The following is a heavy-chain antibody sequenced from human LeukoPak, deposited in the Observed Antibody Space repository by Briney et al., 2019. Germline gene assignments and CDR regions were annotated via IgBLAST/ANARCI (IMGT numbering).Heavy chain of an antibody. J-gene: IGHJ5*02. CDR1: GFTFSSYA. CDR3: ARDYNYYGSGSRGSWFDP. Sequence: GGSLRLSCAASGFTFSSYAMHWVRQAPGKGLEWVAVISYDGSNKYYADSVKGRFTISRDNSKNTLYLQMNSLRAEDTAVYYCARDYNYYGSGSRGSWFDPWGQGTLVTVSS. V-gene: IGHV3-30-3*01. CDR2: ISYDGSNK. D-gene: IGHD3-10*01.